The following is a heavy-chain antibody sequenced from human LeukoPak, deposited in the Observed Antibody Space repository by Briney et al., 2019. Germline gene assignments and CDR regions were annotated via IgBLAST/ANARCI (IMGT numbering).Heavy chain of an antibody. D-gene: IGHD6-13*01. Sequence: PSETLSLTRTVSGGSISSYHWSWIRQSPGKGLEWIGYIYSTGSTNYNPSLKSRVSISVDTSKNQFSLKLSSVTAADTAVYYCARRHIAAASTLEYWGQGTLVTVSS. CDR2: IYSTGST. CDR1: GGSISSYH. CDR3: ARRHIAAASTLEY. V-gene: IGHV4-59*01. J-gene: IGHJ4*02.